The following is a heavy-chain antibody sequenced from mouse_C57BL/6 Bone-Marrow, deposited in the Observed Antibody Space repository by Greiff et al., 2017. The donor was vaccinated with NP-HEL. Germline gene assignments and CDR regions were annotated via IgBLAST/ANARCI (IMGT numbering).Heavy chain of an antibody. V-gene: IGHV2-2*01. CDR1: GFSLTSYG. D-gene: IGHD6-1*01. Sequence: VQLQESGPGLVQPSQSLSITCTVSGFSLTSYGVHWVRQSPGKGLEWLGVIWSGGSTDYNAAFISRLSISKDNSKSQVFFKMKSLQADDTAIYYCARSRGLSAVASYAMDYWGQGTSVTVSS. CDR3: ARSRGLSAVASYAMDY. J-gene: IGHJ4*01. CDR2: IWSGGST.